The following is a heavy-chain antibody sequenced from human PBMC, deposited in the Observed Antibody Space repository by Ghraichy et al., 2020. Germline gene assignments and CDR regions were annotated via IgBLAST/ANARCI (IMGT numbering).Heavy chain of an antibody. CDR3: VRGRDCGGDCVLRQ. CDR1: GVSFSDYY. V-gene: IGHV4-34*01. CDR2: VTHSGIT. J-gene: IGHJ4*02. Sequence: SETLSLTCTAHGVSFSDYYWTWIRQPAGKGLEWIGEVTHSGITNYNPSLKSRVTISVDTSKSHFALKVTSVTAADTAVYYCVRGRDCGGDCVLRQWGQGTLVTVSS. D-gene: IGHD2-21*02.